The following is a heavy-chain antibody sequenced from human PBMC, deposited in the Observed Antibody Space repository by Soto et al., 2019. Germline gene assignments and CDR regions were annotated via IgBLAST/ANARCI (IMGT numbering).Heavy chain of an antibody. CDR3: ARDYDGYCSSTSCYPR. Sequence: PGGSLRLSCAASGFTFSSYAMSWVRQAPGKGLEWVSAISGSGGSTYYADSVKGRFTISRDNAKNSLYLQMNSLRAEDTAVYYCARDYDGYCSSTSCYPRWGQGTLVTVSS. V-gene: IGHV3-23*01. CDR1: GFTFSSYA. CDR2: ISGSGGST. D-gene: IGHD2-2*01. J-gene: IGHJ4*02.